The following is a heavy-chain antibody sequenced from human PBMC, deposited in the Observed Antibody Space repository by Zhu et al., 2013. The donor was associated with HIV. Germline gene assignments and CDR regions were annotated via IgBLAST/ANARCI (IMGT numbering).Heavy chain of an antibody. J-gene: IGHJ6*02. CDR2: INPNSGGT. Sequence: QVQLVQSGAEVKKPGASVKVSCKASGYSFTGYHMHWVRQAPGQGLEWMGCINPNSGGTNYAQKFQGRVTMTRDTSISTAYMELTRLRYDDTAVYYCARDGVLRYFDWTNISMEVWGQGTTVTVSS. D-gene: IGHD3-9*01. V-gene: IGHV1-2*02. CDR1: GYSFTGYH. CDR3: ARDGVLRYFDWTNISMEV.